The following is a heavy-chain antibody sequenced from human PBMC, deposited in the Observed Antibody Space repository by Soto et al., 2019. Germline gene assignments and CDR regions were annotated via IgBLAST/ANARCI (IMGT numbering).Heavy chain of an antibody. V-gene: IGHV4-39*01. Sequence: XETLSLTCSVCGACISNNNFHGGWIRQPPGKGLEWMGSIYYRGNTYYNPSLRSRITISVDTSRNQFSLALSSVTAADTAVYFCARLRGGCPADLWGQGTLVTVSS. CDR3: ARLRGGCPADL. CDR1: GACISNNNFH. J-gene: IGHJ4*02. D-gene: IGHD3-16*01. CDR2: IYYRGNT.